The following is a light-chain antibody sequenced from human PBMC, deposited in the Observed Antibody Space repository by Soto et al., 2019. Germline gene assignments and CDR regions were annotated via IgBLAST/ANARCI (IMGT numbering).Light chain of an antibody. CDR2: EVN. CDR3: TSYAGGNNV. V-gene: IGLV2-8*01. Sequence: QSALTQPPSASGSPGQSVTISCTGTSSDVGGYNYVSWYQQHPGKVPKLMVYEVNKRPSGVPDRFSGSKSGNTAPLTVAGLQAEDGADYFCTSYAGGNNVFGTGTKLTVL. J-gene: IGLJ1*01. CDR1: SSDVGGYNY.